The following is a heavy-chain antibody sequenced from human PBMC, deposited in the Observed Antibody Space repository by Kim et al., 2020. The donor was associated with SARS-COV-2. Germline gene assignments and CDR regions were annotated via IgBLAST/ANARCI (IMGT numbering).Heavy chain of an antibody. V-gene: IGHV3-23*01. D-gene: IGHD6-19*01. Sequence: GGSLRLSCAASGFTFSSYAMSWVRQAPGKGLEWVSAISGSGGSTYYADSVKGRFTISRDNSKNTLYLQMNSLRAEDTAVYYCAKRRNSGWYYYYYYGMDVWGQGTTVTVSS. CDR2: ISGSGGST. CDR1: GFTFSSYA. CDR3: AKRRNSGWYYYYYYGMDV. J-gene: IGHJ6*02.